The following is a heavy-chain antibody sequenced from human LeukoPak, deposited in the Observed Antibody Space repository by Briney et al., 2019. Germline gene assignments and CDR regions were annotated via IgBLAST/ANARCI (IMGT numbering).Heavy chain of an antibody. CDR1: GFILSNCA. CDR3: VKEVVATIPPF. V-gene: IGHV3-23*01. CDR2: IDTKGTRT. J-gene: IGHJ4*02. Sequence: GGSLRLSCAASGFILSNCATAWVRQAPGKGLEWVSGIDTKGTRTYYADSVKGRFTISRDNSKNTLFLQMNSLRAEDTAVYYCVKEVVATIPPFWGQGTLVTVSS. D-gene: IGHD5-12*01.